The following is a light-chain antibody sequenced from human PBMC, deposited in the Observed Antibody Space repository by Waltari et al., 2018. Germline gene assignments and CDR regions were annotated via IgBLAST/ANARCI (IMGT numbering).Light chain of an antibody. V-gene: IGKV3-20*01. CDR2: DAS. J-gene: IGKJ1*01. CDR1: QSVGRT. CDR3: QKYGRLPAT. Sequence: EIVLTLSPGTLSLSPGQRATLFCRASQSVGRTLAWYQQKPGQAPRLLIYDASTRATGIPDRFSATGSGTDFSLTISRLEPEDFAVYYCQKYGRLPATFGRGTTVEIK.